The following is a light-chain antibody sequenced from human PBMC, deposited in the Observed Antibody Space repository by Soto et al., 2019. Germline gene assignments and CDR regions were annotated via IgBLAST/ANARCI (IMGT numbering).Light chain of an antibody. J-gene: IGLJ1*01. CDR1: SXDVGSYNY. Sequence: QSVLTQPASVSGSPGQSITISCTGTSXDVGSYNYVSWYQHHPGKAPRLMIYASSNRPSGVSHRFSGSRSGNTASLTISGLQAEDEADYYCSSYTSSSTLYVFGTGTKV. CDR3: SSYTSSSTLYV. CDR2: ASS. V-gene: IGLV2-14*01.